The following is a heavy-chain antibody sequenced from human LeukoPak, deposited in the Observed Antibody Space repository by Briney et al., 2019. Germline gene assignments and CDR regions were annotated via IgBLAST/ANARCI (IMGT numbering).Heavy chain of an antibody. CDR1: GGPFSGYY. J-gene: IGHJ4*02. CDR2: INHSGST. V-gene: IGHV4-34*01. CDR3: ARGRTILGY. Sequence: SETLSLTCAVYGGPFSGYYWSWIRQPPRKGLEWIGEINHSGSTNYNPSLKRRVTISVDTSKHQFSLKLSSVSAADTAVYYCARGRTILGYWGQGTLVTVSS.